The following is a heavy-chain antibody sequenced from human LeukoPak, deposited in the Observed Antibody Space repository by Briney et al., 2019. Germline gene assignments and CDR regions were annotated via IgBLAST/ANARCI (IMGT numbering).Heavy chain of an antibody. CDR3: ARDQQWLARGYFDY. D-gene: IGHD6-19*01. CDR1: GFTFSSYG. V-gene: IGHV3-30*03. CDR2: ISYDGSNK. J-gene: IGHJ4*02. Sequence: GRSLRLSCAASGFTFSSYGMHWVRQAPGKGLEWVAVISYDGSNKNYADSVKGRFTISRDNSKNTLYLQMNSLRAEDTAVYYCARDQQWLARGYFDYWGQGTLVTVSS.